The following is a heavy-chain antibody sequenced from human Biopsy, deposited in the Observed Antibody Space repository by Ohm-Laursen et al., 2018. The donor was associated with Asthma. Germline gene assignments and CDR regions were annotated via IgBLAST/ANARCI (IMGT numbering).Heavy chain of an antibody. Sequence: SETLSLTCTVSGGSISSYYWSWIRQPPGRGLEWIGYMYSSGSTNYNPSLKSRVTISVDTSKNQFSLKLISVTAADTAVYYCARGSSGGSYYTSLGYWGQGTLVTVSS. CDR1: GGSISSYY. V-gene: IGHV4-59*01. CDR3: ARGSSGGSYYTSLGY. D-gene: IGHD1-26*01. J-gene: IGHJ4*02. CDR2: MYSSGST.